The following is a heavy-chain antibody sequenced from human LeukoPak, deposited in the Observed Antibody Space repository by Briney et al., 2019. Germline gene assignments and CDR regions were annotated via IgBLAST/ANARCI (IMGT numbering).Heavy chain of an antibody. J-gene: IGHJ6*03. CDR3: ARLVPGLSVSHITKYYYYMDV. D-gene: IGHD1-14*01. V-gene: IGHV1-69*05. CDR2: IIPIFGTA. CDR1: GGTFSSYA. Sequence: ASVKVSCKASGGTFSSYAISWVRQAPGQGLEWMGGIIPIFGTANYAQKFQGRVTITTDESTSTAYMELGSLRSEDTAVYYCARLVPGLSVSHITKYYYYMDVWGKGTTVTVSS.